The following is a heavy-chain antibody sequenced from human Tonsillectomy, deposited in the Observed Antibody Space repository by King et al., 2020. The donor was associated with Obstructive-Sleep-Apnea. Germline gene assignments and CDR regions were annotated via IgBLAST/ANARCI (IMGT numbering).Heavy chain of an antibody. J-gene: IGHJ3*02. Sequence: QLVQSGGVVVQPGGSLRLSCSASGFTFDDYAMHWVRQAPGKGLEWVSLISWDGGSTYYSDSVKGRFTISRDNSKNSLYLQMNSLRAEDTALYYCAKDDGYFAPDIWSQGTMVTVSS. CDR3: AKDDGYFAPDI. CDR1: GFTFDDYA. D-gene: IGHD5-24*01. V-gene: IGHV3-43D*03. CDR2: ISWDGGST.